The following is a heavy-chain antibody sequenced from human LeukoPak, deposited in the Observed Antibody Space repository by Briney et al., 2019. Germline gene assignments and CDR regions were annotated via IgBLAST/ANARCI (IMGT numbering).Heavy chain of an antibody. CDR3: ARDLGQYYDTSDNWFDP. CDR1: GFTFSNYW. V-gene: IGHV3-74*01. CDR2: INSDGINT. Sequence: GGSLRLSCAASGFTFSNYWMHWVRQASGKGLVWVSRINSDGINTSYADSVKGRFTISRDNAKNTLNLQMNSLRAEDTAVYYCARDLGQYYDTSDNWFDPWGQGTLVTVSS. D-gene: IGHD3-22*01. J-gene: IGHJ5*02.